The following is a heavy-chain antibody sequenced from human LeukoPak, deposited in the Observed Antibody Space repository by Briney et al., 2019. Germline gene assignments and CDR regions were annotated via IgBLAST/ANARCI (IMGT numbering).Heavy chain of an antibody. D-gene: IGHD5-24*01. V-gene: IGHV1-2*02. CDR3: ARDSSDGYNPIDY. CDR1: GYTFTGNY. J-gene: IGHJ4*02. Sequence: GASVKVSCKASGYTFTGNYMNWVRQAPGQGLEWVGWINHNSGDTSYAQKFQGRVTMTRDTSISTAYMELTRLRSDDTAVYYCARDSSDGYNPIDYWGQGTLVTVSS. CDR2: INHNSGDT.